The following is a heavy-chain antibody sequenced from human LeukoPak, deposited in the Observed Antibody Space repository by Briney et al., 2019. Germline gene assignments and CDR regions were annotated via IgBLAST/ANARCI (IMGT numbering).Heavy chain of an antibody. D-gene: IGHD3-9*01. CDR3: APDILTGSYSGY. Sequence: PGGSLRLSCAASGLAFRTYDFSWVRQAPGKGLEWVSFITPNGANTYYADSVKGRFTISTDDSQNTLFLQMNNLTTEDTAIYYCAPDILTGSYSGYWDQGTLVTVSS. CDR2: ITPNGANT. V-gene: IGHV3-23*01. J-gene: IGHJ4*02. CDR1: GLAFRTYD.